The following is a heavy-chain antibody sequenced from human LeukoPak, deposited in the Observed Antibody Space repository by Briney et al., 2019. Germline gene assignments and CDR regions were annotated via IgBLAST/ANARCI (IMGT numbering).Heavy chain of an antibody. J-gene: IGHJ4*02. CDR2: IRHDGSNI. D-gene: IGHD3-10*01. Sequence: PGGSLRLSCAASGFTVRSNYMNWVRQAPGKGLEWVADIRHDGSNIYNVDSVRGRFTISRDNAKNSLFLQMNSLKDEDTAVYYCARDGSGRDFSLDYWGQGTLVTVSS. CDR1: GFTVRSNY. V-gene: IGHV3-7*04. CDR3: ARDGSGRDFSLDY.